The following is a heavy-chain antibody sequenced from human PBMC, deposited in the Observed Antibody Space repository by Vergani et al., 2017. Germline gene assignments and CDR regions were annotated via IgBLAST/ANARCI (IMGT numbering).Heavy chain of an antibody. Sequence: LQLQESGPGLVKPSETLSLTCIVTGGSISRISYYGAWVRQPPGKGLEWIGSLYYAGSTYYNPFLKSRVTITDDTSKNQFSLKLSSVTAADSATYCCAAPHTGASHYVGVWGQGTKVT. V-gene: IGHV4-39*01. D-gene: IGHD4-23*01. CDR2: LYYAGST. CDR3: AAPHTGASHYVGV. CDR1: GGSISRISYY. J-gene: IGHJ6*02.